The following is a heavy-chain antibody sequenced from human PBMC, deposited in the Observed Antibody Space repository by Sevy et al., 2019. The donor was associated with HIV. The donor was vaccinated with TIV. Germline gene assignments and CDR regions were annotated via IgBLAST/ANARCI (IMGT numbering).Heavy chain of an antibody. J-gene: IGHJ4*02. V-gene: IGHV5-51*01. D-gene: IGHD6-13*01. CDR2: IYPGDSDT. Sequence: GGSLKISCKGSGYSFTSYWIGWVRQMPGKGLEWLGIIYPGDSDTRYSPSFQGQVTISADKYISTAYLQWSSLKASDTAMYYCARQPGSSWSFFDYWGQGTLVTVSS. CDR3: ARQPGSSWSFFDY. CDR1: GYSFTSYW.